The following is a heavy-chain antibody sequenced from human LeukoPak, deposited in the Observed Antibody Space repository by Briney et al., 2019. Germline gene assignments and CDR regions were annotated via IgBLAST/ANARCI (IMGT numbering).Heavy chain of an antibody. CDR1: GFTFSSYA. J-gene: IGHJ1*01. CDR2: ISDRAGT. V-gene: IGHV3-23*01. D-gene: IGHD3-16*02. CDR3: ARSYHYLQP. Sequence: GGSLRLSCTASGFTFSSYAMNWVRQAPGKGLEWVSSISDRAGTYYADSVKGRFTVSRDNSKSTLYLQVNSLRAEDTAVYYCARSYHYLQPWGQGTLVTVSS.